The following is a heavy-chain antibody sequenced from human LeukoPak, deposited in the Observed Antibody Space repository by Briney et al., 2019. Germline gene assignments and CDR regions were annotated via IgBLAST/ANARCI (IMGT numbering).Heavy chain of an antibody. J-gene: IGHJ5*02. CDR3: ARDGGFGELWIWFDP. V-gene: IGHV4-59*12. D-gene: IGHD3-10*01. Sequence: SETLSLTCTVSGGSISSYYWSWIRQPPGKGLAWIGYIYYSRSTDYNPSLKSRVTISVDTSKNQFSLKLSSVTAADTAVYYCARDGGFGELWIWFDPWGQGTLVTVSS. CDR1: GGSISSYY. CDR2: IYYSRST.